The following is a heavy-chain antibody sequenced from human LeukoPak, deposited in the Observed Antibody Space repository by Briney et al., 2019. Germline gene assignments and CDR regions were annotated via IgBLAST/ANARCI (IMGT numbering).Heavy chain of an antibody. V-gene: IGHV5-51*01. Sequence: GESLKISCKASEYSFTSYWIGWVRQVPGKGLEWMGIISPADSDTRYNPSFQGQVTISADKSISTAYLQWNSLKASDTAMYYCARQIFRVVINTGDASDIWGQGTLVTVSS. CDR3: ARQIFRVVINTGDASDI. CDR2: ISPADSDT. CDR1: EYSFTSYW. J-gene: IGHJ3*02. D-gene: IGHD3-3*01.